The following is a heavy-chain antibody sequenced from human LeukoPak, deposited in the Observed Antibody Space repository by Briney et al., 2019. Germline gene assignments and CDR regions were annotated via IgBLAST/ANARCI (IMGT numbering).Heavy chain of an antibody. D-gene: IGHD6-19*01. J-gene: IGHJ4*02. CDR2: IKQDGSEK. CDR3: ARTGIAVAGKGSPKGDYFDY. Sequence: PGGSLRLSCAASGFTFSSYWMSWVRQAPGKGLEWVANIKQDGSEKYYVDSVKGRFTISRDNTKNSLYLQMNSLRVEDTAVYYCARTGIAVAGKGSPKGDYFDYWGQGTLVTVSS. V-gene: IGHV3-7*01. CDR1: GFTFSSYW.